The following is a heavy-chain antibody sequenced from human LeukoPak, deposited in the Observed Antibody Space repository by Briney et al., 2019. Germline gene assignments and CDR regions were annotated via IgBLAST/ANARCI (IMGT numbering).Heavy chain of an antibody. D-gene: IGHD3-10*01. V-gene: IGHV1-8*01. Sequence: ASVKVSCKASGYTFTSYDINWVRQATGQGLEWMGWMNTNSGNTGYDQKFQGRVTMTRNTSISTAYMELSSMRSEDTAVYYCARGGYYAREEFQHWGQGTLVTVSS. CDR3: ARGGYYAREEFQH. CDR2: MNTNSGNT. CDR1: GYTFTSYD. J-gene: IGHJ1*01.